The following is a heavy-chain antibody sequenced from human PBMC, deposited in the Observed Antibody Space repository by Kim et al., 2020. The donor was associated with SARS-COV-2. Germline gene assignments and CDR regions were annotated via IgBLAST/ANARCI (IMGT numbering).Heavy chain of an antibody. J-gene: IGHJ4*02. Sequence: ADSVKGRFTNSRDNSRNTLYLQMNSLRPEDTAVYYCAKDPLVRGAQGVAYWGQGTLVTVSS. V-gene: IGHV3-30*02. CDR3: AKDPLVRGAQGVAY. D-gene: IGHD3-10*01.